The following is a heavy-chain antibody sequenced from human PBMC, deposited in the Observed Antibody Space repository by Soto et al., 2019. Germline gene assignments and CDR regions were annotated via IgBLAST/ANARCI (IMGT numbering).Heavy chain of an antibody. Sequence: GGSLRLSCAASGFTFSSYGMSWVRQAPGKGLEWVSGISGSGGSTYYTDSVKGRFTISRDNSKNTLYLQMNSLRAEDTAVYYCAKSGGPTTVTTFRMYWGQGTLVTVSS. CDR1: GFTFSSYG. CDR3: AKSGGPTTVTTFRMY. J-gene: IGHJ4*02. CDR2: ISGSGGST. V-gene: IGHV3-23*01. D-gene: IGHD4-17*01.